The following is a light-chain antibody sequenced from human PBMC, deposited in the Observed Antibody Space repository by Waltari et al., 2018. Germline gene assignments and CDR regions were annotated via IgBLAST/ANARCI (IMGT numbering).Light chain of an antibody. CDR3: QQTYKSPRT. CDR1: QLISSY. CDR2: GAS. Sequence: DIQVTQSPSSLSASVGDRVTITCRSNQLISSYLNWYQQKPGNAPKLLIYGASSLQSWVPSRFSGSGFGTDVTLAISSLEPEDFATYFCQQTYKSPRTFGQGTKVDIK. J-gene: IGKJ1*01. V-gene: IGKV1-39*01.